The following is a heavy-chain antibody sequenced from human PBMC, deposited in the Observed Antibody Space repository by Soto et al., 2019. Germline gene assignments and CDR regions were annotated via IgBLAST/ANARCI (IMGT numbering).Heavy chain of an antibody. V-gene: IGHV3-49*03. Sequence: GSLRLSCTASGFTFGDYAMSWFRQAPGKGLEWVGFIRSKAYGGTTEYAASVKGRFTISRDDSKSIAYLQMNSLKTEDTAVYYCTREYCSGGSCYGDDAFDIWGQGTMVTVS. J-gene: IGHJ3*02. CDR1: GFTFGDYA. CDR3: TREYCSGGSCYGDDAFDI. D-gene: IGHD2-15*01. CDR2: IRSKAYGGTT.